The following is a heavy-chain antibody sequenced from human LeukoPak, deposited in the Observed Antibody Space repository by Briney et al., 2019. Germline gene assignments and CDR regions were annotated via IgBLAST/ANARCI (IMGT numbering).Heavy chain of an antibody. CDR3: ARDPYSSSWYPYYYGMDV. CDR1: GYTFTSYG. CDR2: ISAYNGNT. J-gene: IGHJ6*02. V-gene: IGHV1-18*01. D-gene: IGHD6-13*01. Sequence: ASVKVSCKSSGYTFTSYGIRWVRQAPGQGLEWMGWISAYNGNTNYAQKLQGRVTMTTDTSTSTAYMELRSLRSDDTAVYYCARDPYSSSWYPYYYGMDVWGQGTTVTVSS.